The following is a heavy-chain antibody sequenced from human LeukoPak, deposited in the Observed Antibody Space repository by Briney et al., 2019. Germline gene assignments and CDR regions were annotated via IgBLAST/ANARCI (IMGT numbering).Heavy chain of an antibody. CDR2: IYYSGST. Sequence: SSETLSLTCTVSGGSISSYYWSWIRQPPGKRLEWIGYIYYSGSTNYNPSLKSRVTISVDTFKNQFSLKLGSVTAADTAVYYCARDLRYSSSWPHGGFGYWGQGTLVTVSS. V-gene: IGHV4-59*01. J-gene: IGHJ4*02. D-gene: IGHD6-13*01. CDR1: GGSISSYY. CDR3: ARDLRYSSSWPHGGFGY.